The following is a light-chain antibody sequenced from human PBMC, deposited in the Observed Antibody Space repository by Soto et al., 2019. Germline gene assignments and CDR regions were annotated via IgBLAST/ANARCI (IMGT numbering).Light chain of an antibody. V-gene: IGKV4-1*01. Sequence: DIVMTQSPDSLAVSLGERATINCKSSQSVLYSSNNKNSLAWYQHKPGQPPKLLIYWASTRESGVPDRFSGSGSGTDFTLTISSLQAEDVAVYYCQQYYTTLTFGGGTKVEIK. CDR1: QSVLYSSNNKNS. CDR3: QQYYTTLT. J-gene: IGKJ4*01. CDR2: WAS.